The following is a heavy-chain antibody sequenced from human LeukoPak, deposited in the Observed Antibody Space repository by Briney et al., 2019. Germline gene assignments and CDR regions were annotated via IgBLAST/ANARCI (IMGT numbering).Heavy chain of an antibody. V-gene: IGHV4-34*01. Sequence: SETLSLTCAVYGGSFSGYYWSWIRQPPGKGLEWIGEINHSGSTYYNPSLKSRVTISVDTSKNQFSLKLSSVTAADTAVYYCARDDYGDYSSRRYFDYWGQGTLVTVSS. CDR2: INHSGST. D-gene: IGHD4-17*01. J-gene: IGHJ4*02. CDR3: ARDDYGDYSSRRYFDY. CDR1: GGSFSGYY.